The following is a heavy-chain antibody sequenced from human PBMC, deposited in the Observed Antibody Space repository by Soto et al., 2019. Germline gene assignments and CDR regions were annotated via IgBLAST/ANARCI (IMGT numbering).Heavy chain of an antibody. CDR2: IYYSGST. Sequence: PSETLSLTCTVSGGSISSGGYYWSWIRQRPGKGLEWIGYIYYSGSTYYNPSLKSRVTISVDTSKNQFSLKLSSVTAADTAVYYCARDLYYYGSGSFEGMDVWGQGTTVTVSS. V-gene: IGHV4-31*03. CDR1: GGSISSGGYY. CDR3: ARDLYYYGSGSFEGMDV. J-gene: IGHJ6*02. D-gene: IGHD3-10*01.